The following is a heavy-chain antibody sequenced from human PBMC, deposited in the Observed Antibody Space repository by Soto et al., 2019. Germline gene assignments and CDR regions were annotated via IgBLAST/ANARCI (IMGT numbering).Heavy chain of an antibody. CDR3: ARESGYSYGPFDY. J-gene: IGHJ4*02. CDR2: IIPIFGTA. Sequence: GASVKVFCKASGGTFSSYAISWVRQAPGQGLEWMGGIIPIFGTANYAQKFQGRVTITADESTSTAYMELSSLRSEDTAVYYCARESGYSYGPFDYWGQGTLVTVSS. D-gene: IGHD5-18*01. V-gene: IGHV1-69*13. CDR1: GGTFSSYA.